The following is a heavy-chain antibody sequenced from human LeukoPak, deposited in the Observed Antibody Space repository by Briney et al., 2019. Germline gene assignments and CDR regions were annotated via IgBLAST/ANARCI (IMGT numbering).Heavy chain of an antibody. CDR2: ISSSSSYI. CDR1: GFTFSSYS. J-gene: IGHJ4*02. V-gene: IGHV3-21*01. Sequence: RGSLRLSCAVSGFTFSSYSMNWVRQAPGKGLEWVSSISSSSSYIYYADSVKGRFTISRDNAKNSLYLQMNSLRAEDTAVYYCARDSRSDYWADYWGQGTLVTVSS. CDR3: ARDSRSDYWADY. D-gene: IGHD4-11*01.